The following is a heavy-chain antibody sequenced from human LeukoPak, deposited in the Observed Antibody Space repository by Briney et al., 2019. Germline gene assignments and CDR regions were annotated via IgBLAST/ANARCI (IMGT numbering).Heavy chain of an antibody. Sequence: SETLSLTSAVYGGSFSGYYWSWIRQPPGKGLEWIGEINHSGSTNYNPSLKSRVTISVDTSKNQFSLKLSSVTAADTAVYYCAREFWLGTPPQNPSHFDYWGQGTLVTVSS. V-gene: IGHV4-34*01. CDR2: INHSGST. J-gene: IGHJ4*02. CDR1: GGSFSGYY. CDR3: AREFWLGTPPQNPSHFDY. D-gene: IGHD6-19*01.